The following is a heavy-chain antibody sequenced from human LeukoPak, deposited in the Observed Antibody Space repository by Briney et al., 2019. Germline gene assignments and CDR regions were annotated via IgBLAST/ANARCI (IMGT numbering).Heavy chain of an antibody. Sequence: SGGSLRLSRTASGFTFRSYAMSWVRQAPGKGLEWVSGISGSGGRTDYADSVKGRFTISRDNSKNTLNLQMNSLRAEDTAVYYCARGSGSILYYYYMDVWGKGTTVTIS. CDR2: ISGSGGRT. V-gene: IGHV3-23*01. D-gene: IGHD3-10*01. CDR3: ARGSGSILYYYYMDV. CDR1: GFTFRSYA. J-gene: IGHJ6*03.